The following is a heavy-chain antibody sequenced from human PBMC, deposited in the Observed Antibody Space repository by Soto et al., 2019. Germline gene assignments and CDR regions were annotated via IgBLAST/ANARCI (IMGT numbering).Heavy chain of an antibody. CDR3: ARGRGWRDY. V-gene: IGHV1-8*01. Sequence: ASVEVSCKASGYSFTSYDINWVLQATGQGLEWMGWMDPKTGNTDYGQKFQGRVTMTRNTSISTAYMELSSLTSEDTAVYYCARGRGWRDYWGQGTLVTVSS. J-gene: IGHJ4*02. D-gene: IGHD6-19*01. CDR2: MDPKTGNT. CDR1: GYSFTSYD.